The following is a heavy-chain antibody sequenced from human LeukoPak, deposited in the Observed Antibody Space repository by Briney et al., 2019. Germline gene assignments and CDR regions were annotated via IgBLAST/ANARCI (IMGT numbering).Heavy chain of an antibody. CDR1: GFTLTNYW. V-gene: IGHV3-74*01. J-gene: IGHJ4*02. Sequence: PGGSLRLSCAASGFTLTNYWMHWVRQAPGKGLVWVSRINIDASSTTYADSAKGRFTISRDNAKNSLYLQMNSLRAEDTAVYYCARDYDFWSGYYSDYFNAWGQGILVTVSS. CDR2: INIDASST. CDR3: ARDYDFWSGYYSDYFNA. D-gene: IGHD3-3*01.